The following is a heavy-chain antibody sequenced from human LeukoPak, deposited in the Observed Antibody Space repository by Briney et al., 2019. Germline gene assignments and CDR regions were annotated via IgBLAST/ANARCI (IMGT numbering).Heavy chain of an antibody. D-gene: IGHD3-10*01. CDR1: GFTFSANW. Sequence: GGSLRLPCEPSGFTFSANWMHWVRRAPGKGLMWVARIDPAGSSTMYADSVKGRFTISRDNARNTLYLQMNSLTVDDTAVYYWAKKSPPGGNRFFEYWGQGTLVTVSS. J-gene: IGHJ4*02. V-gene: IGHV3-74*03. CDR2: IDPAGSST. CDR3: AKKSPPGGNRFFEY.